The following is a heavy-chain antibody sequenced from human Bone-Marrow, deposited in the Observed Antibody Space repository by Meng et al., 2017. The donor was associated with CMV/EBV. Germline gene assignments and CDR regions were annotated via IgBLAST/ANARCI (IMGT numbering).Heavy chain of an antibody. V-gene: IGHV3-30*02. D-gene: IGHD4-11*01. Sequence: GESLKISCAASGFTFSSYSMNWVRQAPGKGLEWVAFIRFNGKNEYYADSVRGRFTISRDNSKNTVYLQMSSLKTEDTALYYCAKLDTVTVNSWGQGTLVTVSS. CDR3: AKLDTVTVNS. J-gene: IGHJ4*02. CDR1: GFTFSSYS. CDR2: IRFNGKNE.